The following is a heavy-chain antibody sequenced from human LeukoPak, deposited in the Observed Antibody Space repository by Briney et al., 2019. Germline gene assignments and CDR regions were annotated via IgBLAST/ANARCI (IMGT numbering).Heavy chain of an antibody. CDR3: KSSSSSSADAFDI. CDR1: GFTFSSYN. D-gene: IGHD6-6*01. Sequence: GGSLSLSCAASGFTFSSYNMNWVRQASGKGLEWVGRIRSKANSYATAYAASVKGRFTISRDDSKNTAYLQMNSLKTEDTAVYYCKSSSSSSADAFDIWGQGTMVTVSS. CDR2: IRSKANSYAT. J-gene: IGHJ3*02. V-gene: IGHV3-73*01.